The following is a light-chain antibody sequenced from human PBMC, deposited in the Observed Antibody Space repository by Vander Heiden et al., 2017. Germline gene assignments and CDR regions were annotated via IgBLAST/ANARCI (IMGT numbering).Light chain of an antibody. CDR3: STWDTSLSSVV. CDR2: DNN. Sequence: QSVLTQPPSVSAPPGQKVTISCSGSSSNIGNNYVSWYQQFQGTTPKLLSYDNNKRPSGIPDRFSGSKSGTSANLGITGLQTGDEADYYCSTWDTSLSSVVFGGGTKVTVL. V-gene: IGLV1-51*01. J-gene: IGLJ3*02. CDR1: SSNIGNNY.